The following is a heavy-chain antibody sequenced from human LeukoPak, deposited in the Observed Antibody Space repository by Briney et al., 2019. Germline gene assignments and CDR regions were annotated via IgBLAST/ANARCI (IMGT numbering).Heavy chain of an antibody. D-gene: IGHD3-16*02. J-gene: IGHJ5*02. CDR3: ARQLYDYVWGSYRFTPRGFDP. Sequence: ASVKVSCKASGGTFSSYAISWVRQAPGQGLEWMGGIIPIFGTANYAQKFQGRVTITTGESTSTAYMELSSLRSEDTAVYYCARQLYDYVWGSYRFTPRGFDPWGQGTLVTVSS. CDR1: GGTFSSYA. CDR2: IIPIFGTA. V-gene: IGHV1-69*05.